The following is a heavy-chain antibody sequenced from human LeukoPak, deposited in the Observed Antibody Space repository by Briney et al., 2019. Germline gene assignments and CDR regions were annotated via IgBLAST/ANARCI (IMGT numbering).Heavy chain of an antibody. D-gene: IGHD2-15*01. CDR3: ARDRGGGYYGMDV. CDR2: INPNSGGT. CDR1: GYTFTGYY. Sequence: ASVKVSCKASGYTFTGYYMHWVRQAPGQGLAWMGWINPNSGGTNYAQKFQGRVTMTRDTSISTAYMELSRLRSDDTAVYYCARDRGGGYYGMDVWGQGTTVTVSS. J-gene: IGHJ6*02. V-gene: IGHV1-2*02.